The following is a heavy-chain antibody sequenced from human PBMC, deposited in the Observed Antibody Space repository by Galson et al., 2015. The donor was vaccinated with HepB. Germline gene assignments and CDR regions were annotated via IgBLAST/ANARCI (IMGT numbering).Heavy chain of an antibody. CDR1: GFTVSSNY. CDR2: IYSGGST. J-gene: IGHJ4*02. V-gene: IGHV3-66*01. D-gene: IGHD5-18*01. CDR3: ARFGYSYGYAPDYFDY. Sequence: SLRLSCAASGFTVSSNYMSWVRQAPGKGLEWVSVIYSGGSTYYADSVKGRFTISRGNSKNTLYLQMNSLRAEDTAVYYCARFGYSYGYAPDYFDYWGQGTLVTVSS.